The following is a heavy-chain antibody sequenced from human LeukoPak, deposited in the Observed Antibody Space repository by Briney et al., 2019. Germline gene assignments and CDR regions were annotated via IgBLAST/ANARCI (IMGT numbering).Heavy chain of an antibody. V-gene: IGHV3-30*04. CDR1: GFTFSTYA. J-gene: IGHJ4*02. D-gene: IGHD5-12*01. CDR3: ARYHRYSGYIDY. CDR2: IPYDGSNK. Sequence: PGGSLRLSCAASGFTFSTYAMPWVRQAPGKGLEWVAVIPYDGSNKYYADSVKGRFTISRENSKNRLYLQMNSLRAEDTAVYYCARYHRYSGYIDYWGQGTLVTVSS.